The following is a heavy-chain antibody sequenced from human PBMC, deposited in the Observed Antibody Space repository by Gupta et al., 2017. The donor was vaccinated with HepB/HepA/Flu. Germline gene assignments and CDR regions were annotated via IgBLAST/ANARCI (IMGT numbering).Heavy chain of an antibody. CDR3: AIAEAAAGMSAFDY. CDR1: GGTYSSYA. Sequence: QVQLVQSGAEVKKPGSSVKVSCKASGGTYSSYAISWVRQAPGQGLEWMGGIIPIFGTANYAQKVQGRVTITADKSTSTAYMELRSMRSEDTAVYYCAIAEAAAGMSAFDYWGQGTLVTVYS. D-gene: IGHD6-13*01. V-gene: IGHV1-69*06. CDR2: IIPIFGTA. J-gene: IGHJ4*02.